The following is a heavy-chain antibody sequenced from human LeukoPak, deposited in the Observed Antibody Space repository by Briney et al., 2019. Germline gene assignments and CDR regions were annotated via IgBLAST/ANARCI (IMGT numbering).Heavy chain of an antibody. D-gene: IGHD2-15*01. CDR1: GFTFSSYA. CDR2: ISSSGDST. CDR3: ARRLPAYYYYGMDV. J-gene: IGHJ6*02. V-gene: IGHV3-64*01. Sequence: GGSLRLSCAASGFTFSSYAMSWVRQAPGKGLEYLSAISSSGDSTYYANSVKGRFTISRDNSKNTLYLQMGSLRPEDMAVYYCARRLPAYYYYGMDVWGQGTTVTVSS.